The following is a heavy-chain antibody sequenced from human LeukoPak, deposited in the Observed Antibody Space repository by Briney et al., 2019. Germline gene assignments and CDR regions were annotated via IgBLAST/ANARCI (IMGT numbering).Heavy chain of an antibody. D-gene: IGHD6-13*01. CDR3: ASAPGYSSSWYAYYYYYGMAV. CDR2: ISYDGSNK. Sequence: PGGSLRLSCAASGFTFSSYGMHWVRQAPGKGLEWVAVISYDGSNKYYADSVKGRFTISRDNSKNTLYLQMNSLRAEDTAVYYCASAPGYSSSWYAYYYYYGMAVWGQGTTVTVSS. J-gene: IGHJ6*02. V-gene: IGHV3-30*03. CDR1: GFTFSSYG.